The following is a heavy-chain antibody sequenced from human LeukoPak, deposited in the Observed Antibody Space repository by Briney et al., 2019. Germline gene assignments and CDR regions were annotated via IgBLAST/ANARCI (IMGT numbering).Heavy chain of an antibody. D-gene: IGHD2-15*01. Sequence: PGGSLRLSCAASGFTVSRNYMSWVRQAPGKGLEWVSVIYSGGNTYYADSVKGRFTISRDNSKNTLYLQMNSLRAEDTAVYYCARGYCSGGSCYPAWFDPWGQGTLVTVSS. CDR3: ARGYCSGGSCYPAWFDP. CDR1: GFTVSRNY. CDR2: IYSGGNT. J-gene: IGHJ5*02. V-gene: IGHV3-53*01.